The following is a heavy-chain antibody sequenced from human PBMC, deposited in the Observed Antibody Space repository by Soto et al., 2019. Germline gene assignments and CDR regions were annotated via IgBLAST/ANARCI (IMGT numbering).Heavy chain of an antibody. CDR3: ARSPHTRVAPYYFDY. CDR1: GFSLSTSGMC. D-gene: IGHD2-15*01. Sequence: SGPKLVNTTQTLTLTCTFSGFSLSTSGMCVSWIRQPPGKALEWLALIDWDDDKYYSTSLKTRLTISKDTSKNQVVLTMTNMDPVDTATYYCARSPHTRVAPYYFDYWGQGTLVTVSS. V-gene: IGHV2-70*01. J-gene: IGHJ4*02. CDR2: IDWDDDK.